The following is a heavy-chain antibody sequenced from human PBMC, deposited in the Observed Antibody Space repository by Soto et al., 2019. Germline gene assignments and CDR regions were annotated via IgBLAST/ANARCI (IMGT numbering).Heavy chain of an antibody. V-gene: IGHV1-18*01. CDR3: ARDGADIVVVPAAAKTNYYYYGMDV. CDR1: GYTFTSYG. Sequence: EASVKVSCKASGYTFTSYGISWVRQAPGQGLEWMGWISAYNGNTNYAQKLQGRVTMTTDTSTSTAYMELRSLRSDDTAVYYCARDGADIVVVPAAAKTNYYYYGMDVWGQGTTVTVSS. J-gene: IGHJ6*02. D-gene: IGHD2-2*01. CDR2: ISAYNGNT.